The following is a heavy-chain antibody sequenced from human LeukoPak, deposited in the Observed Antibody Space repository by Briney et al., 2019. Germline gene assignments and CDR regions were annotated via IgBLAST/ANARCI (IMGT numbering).Heavy chain of an antibody. Sequence: PSETLSLTCSVSGDSISNYYWSWLRQSAGKGLEWIGRIYSSGSTDYNPSLKSRVSMSVDTSKNQFSLKLSSVTAADTAVYYCARDRGTGTTWGAFDIWGQGTMVTVSS. J-gene: IGHJ3*02. CDR1: GDSISNYY. CDR3: ARDRGTGTTWGAFDI. CDR2: IYSSGST. V-gene: IGHV4-4*07. D-gene: IGHD1-7*01.